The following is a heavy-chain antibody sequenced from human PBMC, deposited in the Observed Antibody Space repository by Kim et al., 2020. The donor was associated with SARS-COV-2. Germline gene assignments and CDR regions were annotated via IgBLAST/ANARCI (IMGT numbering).Heavy chain of an antibody. CDR2: IYYSGST. CDR3: ARVLLWFGEGDTQPWFDT. J-gene: IGHJ5*01. Sequence: SETLSLTCTVSGGSISSSSYYWGWIRQPPGKGLEWIGSIYYSGSTYYNPSLKSRVTISVDTSKNQFSLKLSSVTAADTAVYYCARVLLWFGEGDTQPWFDTWGQGTLVTVSS. D-gene: IGHD3-10*01. CDR1: GGSISSSSYY. V-gene: IGHV4-39*07.